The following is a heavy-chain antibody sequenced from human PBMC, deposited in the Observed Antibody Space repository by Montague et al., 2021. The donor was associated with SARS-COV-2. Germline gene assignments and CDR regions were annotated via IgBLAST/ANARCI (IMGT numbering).Heavy chain of an antibody. CDR1: GGSFSGYY. CDR3: ARRQLGYCDGVGCPLDAFDI. D-gene: IGHD2-15*01. V-gene: IGHV4-34*01. Sequence: SETLSLTCAVYGGSFSGYYWSWIRQPPGMGLEWIGGITDGGNTDYNPSLKSRVTLSVDTSKRRFSLTLTSLTAVDTSVYYCARRQLGYCDGVGCPLDAFDIWGQGPTVTVSS. J-gene: IGHJ3*02. CDR2: ITDGGNT.